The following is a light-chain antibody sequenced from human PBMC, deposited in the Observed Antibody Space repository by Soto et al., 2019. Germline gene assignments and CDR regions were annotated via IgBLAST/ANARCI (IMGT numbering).Light chain of an antibody. J-gene: IGKJ5*01. Sequence: IMMTQSPATLSLSPGERATLSCRASQSVSSSLAWYQQKPGQAPRLLMYGASNRATGIPDKFSGGGSGTDFTLTISRLEPEDFAVYYCQHYGGSPPITFGQGTRLEI. CDR1: QSVSSS. CDR3: QHYGGSPPIT. V-gene: IGKV3-20*01. CDR2: GAS.